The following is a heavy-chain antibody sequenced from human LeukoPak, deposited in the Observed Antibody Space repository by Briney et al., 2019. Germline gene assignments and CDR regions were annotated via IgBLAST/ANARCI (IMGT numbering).Heavy chain of an antibody. D-gene: IGHD3-3*01. CDR2: IIPTFGTA. J-gene: IGHJ3*02. Sequence: ASVKVSCKASGGAFTSYAISWVRQAPGQGLEWMGGIIPTFGTANYAQKFQGRVTITTGESTSTAYMQLSSLRSEDSAVYYCARHGGITVFGEAQPGGAFDIWGQGTMVTVSS. CDR1: GGAFTSYA. CDR3: ARHGGITVFGEAQPGGAFDI. V-gene: IGHV1-69*05.